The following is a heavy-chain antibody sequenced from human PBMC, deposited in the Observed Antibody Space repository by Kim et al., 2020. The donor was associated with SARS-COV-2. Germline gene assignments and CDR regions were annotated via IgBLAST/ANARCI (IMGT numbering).Heavy chain of an antibody. Sequence: GGSLRLSCAASGFTFGDYAMHWVRQAPGKGLEWVSGISWNSGSIGYADSVKGRFTISRDNAKNSLYLQMNSLRAEDTALYYCAKDMRVYSSGWHISWYFDLWGRGTLVTVSS. J-gene: IGHJ2*01. CDR2: ISWNSGSI. CDR3: AKDMRVYSSGWHISWYFDL. D-gene: IGHD6-19*01. V-gene: IGHV3-9*01. CDR1: GFTFGDYA.